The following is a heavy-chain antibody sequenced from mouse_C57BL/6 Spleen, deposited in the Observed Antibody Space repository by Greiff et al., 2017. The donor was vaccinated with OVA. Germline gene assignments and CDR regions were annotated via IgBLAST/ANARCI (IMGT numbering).Heavy chain of an antibody. CDR3: AREGDSSGSWFAD. CDR1: GYSITSGYY. V-gene: IGHV3-6*01. CDR2: ISYDGSN. Sequence: DVKLQESGPGLVKPSQSLSLTCSVTGYSITSGYYWNWIRQFPGNKLEWMGYISYDGSNNYNPSLKNRISITRDTSKNQFFLKLNSVTTEDTATYDCAREGDSSGSWFADWGQGTLVTVSA. D-gene: IGHD3-2*02. J-gene: IGHJ3*01.